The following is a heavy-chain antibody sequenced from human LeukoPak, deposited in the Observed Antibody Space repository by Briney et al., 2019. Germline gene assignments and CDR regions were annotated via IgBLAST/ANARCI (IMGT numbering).Heavy chain of an antibody. J-gene: IGHJ6*02. CDR1: GFTFTSSA. Sequence: ASVKVSCKASGFTFTSSAMQWVRQARGQRLEWIGWIVVCSGNTNYAQKFQERVTITRDMSTSTAYMELSSLRSEDTAVYYCAADLSGYYYGSGSYYYGMDVWGQGTTVTVSS. CDR3: AADLSGYYYGSGSYYYGMDV. V-gene: IGHV1-58*02. CDR2: IVVCSGNT. D-gene: IGHD3-10*01.